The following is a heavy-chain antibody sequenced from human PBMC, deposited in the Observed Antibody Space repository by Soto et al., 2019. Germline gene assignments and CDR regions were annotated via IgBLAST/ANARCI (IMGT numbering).Heavy chain of an antibody. CDR2: INPNSGST. J-gene: IGHJ4*02. D-gene: IGHD3-10*01. CDR1: GYTLTDYY. V-gene: IGHV1-2*04. CDR3: ARDWGHYYGSGSFPSPHPSDI. Sequence: VASVKVSCKASGYTLTDYYLHWVGQAPGQGLEGMGWINPNSGSTHYAQKFQGWVTMTRDTSITTVYMELNRLTSDDTAMYFCARDWGHYYGSGSFPSPHPSDIWGQGTLVTVSS.